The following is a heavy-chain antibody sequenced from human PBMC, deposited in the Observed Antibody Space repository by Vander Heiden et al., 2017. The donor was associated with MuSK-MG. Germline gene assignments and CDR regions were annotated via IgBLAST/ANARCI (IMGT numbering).Heavy chain of an antibody. CDR1: GYTFIMYG. J-gene: IGHJ4*02. D-gene: IGHD3-10*01. CDR3: ARDRGGSGDFDY. V-gene: IGHV1-3*01. Sequence: QSGAVVKRPGASVKISCKASGYTFIMYGMHLVRQAPGQRLELMGWINHGNGDTKYSQKFQDRFTIIRDTSASTAYMDLSSLGSEDTAVYYWARDRGGSGDFDYWGQGTLVTVSS. CDR2: INHGNGDT.